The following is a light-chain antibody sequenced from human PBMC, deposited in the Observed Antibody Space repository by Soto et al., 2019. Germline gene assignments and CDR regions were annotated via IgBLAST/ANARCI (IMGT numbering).Light chain of an antibody. Sequence: QSALTQPASVSGSPGQSITISCTGTSSDVGAYNSVSWYQQHPGKAPKLMIYDVSNRPSRVSNRFSGSKSGNTISLTISGLQAEDEADYYCSSFTTSSHVLFGGGNKLTVL. CDR1: SSDVGAYNS. J-gene: IGLJ2*01. V-gene: IGLV2-14*03. CDR2: DVS. CDR3: SSFTTSSHVL.